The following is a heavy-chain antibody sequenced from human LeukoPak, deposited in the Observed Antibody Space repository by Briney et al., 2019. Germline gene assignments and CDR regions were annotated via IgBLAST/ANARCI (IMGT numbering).Heavy chain of an antibody. CDR1: GLNFNSHT. CDR3: ARMEKFYYGSGGFSPPLMDV. CDR2: ISSDSNSI. J-gene: IGHJ6*02. Sequence: PGGSLRLSCVASGLNFNSHTMKWVRQAPGKGLEWVSSISSDSNSIYHADSVKGRFTISRDNAKNSLNLQMNSLRAEDTAVYYCARMEKFYYGSGGFSPPLMDVWGQGTTVIVSS. V-gene: IGHV3-21*01. D-gene: IGHD3-10*01.